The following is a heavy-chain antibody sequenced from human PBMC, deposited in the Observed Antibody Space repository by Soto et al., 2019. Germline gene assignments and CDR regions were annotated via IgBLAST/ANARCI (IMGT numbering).Heavy chain of an antibody. CDR3: ARRWGYAFDI. CDR2: IIYSGDI. D-gene: IGHD1-26*01. CDR1: GGSISSYY. J-gene: IGHJ3*02. V-gene: IGHV4-59*08. Sequence: SETLSLTCTVAGGSISSYYWSWIRQPPGKGLEWIGSIIYSGDIMYNPSLQGRLTLFVDTSKNQFSLKLSSVTAADTAVYYCARRWGYAFDIWGQGTMVTVSS.